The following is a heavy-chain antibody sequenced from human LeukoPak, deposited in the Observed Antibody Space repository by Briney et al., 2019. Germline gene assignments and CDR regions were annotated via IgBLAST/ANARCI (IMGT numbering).Heavy chain of an antibody. V-gene: IGHV1-69*05. CDR2: IIPIFATA. J-gene: IGHJ4*02. D-gene: IGHD3-22*01. CDR1: GGTFSSYG. Sequence: ASVKVSCKASGGTFSSYGISWVRQAPGQGLEWMGTIIPIFATANYAQKFQVRVTITTDESTSTAYMELSSLRSEDTAVYYCAKTITYYYDNSAYPSFDYWGQGTLVTVSS. CDR3: AKTITYYYDNSAYPSFDY.